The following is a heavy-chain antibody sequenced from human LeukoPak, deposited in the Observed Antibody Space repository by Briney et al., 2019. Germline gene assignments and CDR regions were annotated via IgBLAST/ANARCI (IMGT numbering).Heavy chain of an antibody. D-gene: IGHD3-10*01. J-gene: IGHJ4*02. CDR2: INPNSGGT. V-gene: IGHV1-2*02. Sequence: GASVKVSCKASGYTFTGYYMHWVRQAPGQGLEWMGWINPNSGGTNYAQKFQGRVTMTRDTSISTAYMELSRLRSDDTAVYYCARGFTMVRGVIITASLGYWGQGTLVTVSS. CDR1: GYTFTGYY. CDR3: ARGFTMVRGVIITASLGY.